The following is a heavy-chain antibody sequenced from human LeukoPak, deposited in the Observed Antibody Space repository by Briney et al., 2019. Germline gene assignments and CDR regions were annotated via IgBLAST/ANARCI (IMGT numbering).Heavy chain of an antibody. CDR3: SGTHYYYDSSGYHQDDY. D-gene: IGHD3-22*01. CDR2: ISGSGGST. CDR1: GFTFSSYA. V-gene: IGHV3-23*01. Sequence: LAGGSLRLSCAASGFTFSSYAMSWVRQAPGKGLEWVSAISGSGGSTYYADSVKGRFTISRDNSKNTLYLQMNSLKTEDTAVYYCSGTHYYYDSSGYHQDDYWGQGTLVTVSS. J-gene: IGHJ4*02.